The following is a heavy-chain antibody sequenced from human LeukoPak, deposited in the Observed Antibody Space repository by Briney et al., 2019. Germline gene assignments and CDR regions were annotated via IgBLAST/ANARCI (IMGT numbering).Heavy chain of an antibody. CDR3: ARDRGFVRSPPDY. CDR2: ISSSSSYT. V-gene: IGHV3-11*06. CDR1: GFTVSSNY. J-gene: IGHJ4*02. Sequence: GGSLRLSCAASGFTVSSNYMSWIRQAPGKGLEWVSYISSSSSYTNYADSVKGRFTISRDNAKNSLYLQMNSLRAEDTAVYYCARDRGFVRSPPDYWGQGTLVTVSS. D-gene: IGHD5-12*01.